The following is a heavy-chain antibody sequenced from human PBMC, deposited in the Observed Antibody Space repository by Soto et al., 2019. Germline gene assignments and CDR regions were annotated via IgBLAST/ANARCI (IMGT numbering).Heavy chain of an antibody. V-gene: IGHV4-61*01. J-gene: IGHJ6*02. Sequence: SETLSLTCTVSGGSVSSGSYHWSWIRQPPGKGLEWIGYIFFTGSTNYNPSLKSRVTISVDTSKNQFSLKLRSVTAADTAVYYCARDGHGMDVWGQGATVTVSS. CDR2: IFFTGST. CDR3: ARDGHGMDV. CDR1: GGSVSSGSYH.